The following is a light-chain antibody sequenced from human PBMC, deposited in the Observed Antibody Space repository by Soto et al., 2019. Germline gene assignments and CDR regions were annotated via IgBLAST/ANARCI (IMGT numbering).Light chain of an antibody. V-gene: IGKV3-20*01. J-gene: IGKJ1*01. CDR1: QSVSSSY. Sequence: EIVLTQSPGTLSLSPGERATLSCRASQSVSSSYLAWYQQKPGQAPRLLIYGASSRATGIPDRFSGSGSGTDCTLTISRLEPEAFAVYYCQQYGSSRTVGQGTKVEIQ. CDR2: GAS. CDR3: QQYGSSRT.